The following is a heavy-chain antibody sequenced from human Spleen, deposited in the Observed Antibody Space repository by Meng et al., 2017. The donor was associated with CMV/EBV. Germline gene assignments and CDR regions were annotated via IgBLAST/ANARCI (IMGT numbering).Heavy chain of an antibody. D-gene: IGHD6-13*01. CDR1: GGSISSSSYY. CDR2: IYYSGST. V-gene: IGHV4-39*07. Sequence: SETLSLTCTVSGGSISSSSYYWGWIRQPPGKGLEWIESIYYSGSTYYNPSLKSRVTISVDTSKNQFSLKLSSVTAADTAVYYCAGGPIAAGYWGQGTLVTVSS. J-gene: IGHJ4*02. CDR3: AGGPIAAGY.